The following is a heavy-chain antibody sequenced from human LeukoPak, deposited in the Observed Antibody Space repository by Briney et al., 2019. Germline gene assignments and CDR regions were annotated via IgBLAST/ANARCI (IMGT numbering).Heavy chain of an antibody. Sequence: GGSLRLSCAASGFSFSDYYMSWIRQAPGKGLEWVSYISSSGSTMYYADPVKGRFTISRDNAKNSLYLQMNSLRAEDTAVYYCARSWAKDYPDGFDIWGQGTMVTVSS. J-gene: IGHJ3*02. CDR3: ARSWAKDYPDGFDI. CDR1: GFSFSDYY. D-gene: IGHD4-11*01. V-gene: IGHV3-11*01. CDR2: ISSSGSTM.